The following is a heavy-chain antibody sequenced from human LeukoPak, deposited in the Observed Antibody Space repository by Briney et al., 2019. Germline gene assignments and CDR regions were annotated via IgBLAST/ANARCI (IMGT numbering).Heavy chain of an antibody. CDR1: GGSICSYY. J-gene: IGHJ6*03. V-gene: IGHV4-59*01. Sequence: PSETLSLTCTVSGGSICSYYWSWIRQPPGKGLEWIGYIYYSGSTNYNPSLKSRVTISVDTSKNQFSLKLSSVTAADTAMYYCARTYIVVVPAAMDHYYYMDVWGKGTTVTVSS. D-gene: IGHD2-2*01. CDR3: ARTYIVVVPAAMDHYYYMDV. CDR2: IYYSGST.